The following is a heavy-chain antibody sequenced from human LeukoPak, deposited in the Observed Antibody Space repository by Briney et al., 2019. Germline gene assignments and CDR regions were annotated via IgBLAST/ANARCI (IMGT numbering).Heavy chain of an antibody. CDR1: GYSFTTYW. D-gene: IGHD3-22*01. V-gene: IGHV5-51*01. J-gene: IGHJ3*02. CDR3: ARRRYYYDSNGYIDVFDI. CDR2: IYPDDSDA. Sequence: NRGESLKISCKGSGYSFTTYWIGWVRQMPGKGLEWMGIIYPDDSDATYSPSFQGQVTISADRSISTAYLQWSSLKASDTAMYYCARRRYYYDSNGYIDVFDIWGQGTMVTVSS.